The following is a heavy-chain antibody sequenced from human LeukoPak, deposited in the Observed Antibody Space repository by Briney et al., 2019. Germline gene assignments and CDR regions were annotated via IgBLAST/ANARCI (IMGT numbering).Heavy chain of an antibody. V-gene: IGHV3-9*03. CDR2: ISWNSGRI. D-gene: IGHD6-19*01. Sequence: GRSLRLSCVAAGFTFDDYAMHWVRQAPGKGLEWVSGISWNSGRIGYADSVEGRFTISRDNAKNSLYLQMNSLRAEDMALYYCAKDMCSSGCNFDYWGQGTLVTVSS. CDR1: GFTFDDYA. J-gene: IGHJ4*02. CDR3: AKDMCSSGCNFDY.